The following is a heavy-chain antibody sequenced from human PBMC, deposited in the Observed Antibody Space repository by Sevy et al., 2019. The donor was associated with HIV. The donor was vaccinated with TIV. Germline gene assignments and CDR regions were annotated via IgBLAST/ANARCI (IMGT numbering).Heavy chain of an antibody. CDR2: ISSRGSYL. CDR1: GFIFSTYS. Sequence: GGSLRLSCAASGFIFSTYSLSWVRLAPGKGLEWVSSISSRGSYLYYADSVKGRFTISRDNAKNSLYLQMNSLRAEDTAVYYCARDYGGIRHLQHWGQGTLVTVSS. D-gene: IGHD4-17*01. V-gene: IGHV3-21*06. CDR3: ARDYGGIRHLQH. J-gene: IGHJ1*01.